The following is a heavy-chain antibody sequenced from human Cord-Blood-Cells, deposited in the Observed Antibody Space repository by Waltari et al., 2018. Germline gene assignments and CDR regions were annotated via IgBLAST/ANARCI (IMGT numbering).Heavy chain of an antibody. D-gene: IGHD6-19*01. V-gene: IGHV3-13*01. CDR2: IGTAGDT. J-gene: IGHJ3*02. Sequence: EVQLVESGGGLVQHGGSLRLSCAASGFTFRSSDMHWVRQATGKGLEWVSAIGTAGDTYYPGSVKGRFTISRENAKNSLYLQMNSLRAGDTAVYYCARAAGDAFDIWGQGTMVTVSS. CDR1: GFTFRSSD. CDR3: ARAAGDAFDI.